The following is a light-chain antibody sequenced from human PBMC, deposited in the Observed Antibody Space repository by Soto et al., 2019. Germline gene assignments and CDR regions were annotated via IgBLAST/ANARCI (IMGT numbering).Light chain of an antibody. CDR2: GAS. V-gene: IGKV3-20*01. J-gene: IGKJ1*01. CDR3: QQYGSSRWT. Sequence: EIVLTQSPGTLSLSPGERATLSCRASQSVSSNYLAWYQQKPGQAPRLLIYGASSRATGIPDRFSGSGSGTDFTLTISRLEPEDFAVYYCQQYGSSRWTFGRGTKVEI. CDR1: QSVSSNY.